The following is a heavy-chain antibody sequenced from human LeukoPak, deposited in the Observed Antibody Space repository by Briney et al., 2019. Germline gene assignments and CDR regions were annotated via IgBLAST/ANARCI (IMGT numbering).Heavy chain of an antibody. CDR1: GGSFSGYY. Sequence: SETLSLTCAVYGGSFSGYYWSWLRQPPAKGLEWIGEINHSGSTNYNPSLKSRVTISVDTSKNQFSLKLSSVTAADTAVYYCARGIIDGGDGYFDYWGQGTLVTVSS. CDR3: ARGIIDGGDGYFDY. D-gene: IGHD2/OR15-2a*01. J-gene: IGHJ4*02. CDR2: INHSGST. V-gene: IGHV4-34*01.